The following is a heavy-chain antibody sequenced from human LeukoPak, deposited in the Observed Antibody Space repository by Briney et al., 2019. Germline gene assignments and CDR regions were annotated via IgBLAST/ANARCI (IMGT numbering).Heavy chain of an antibody. V-gene: IGHV3-23*01. J-gene: IGHJ6*03. D-gene: IGHD1-26*01. CDR1: GFTFSSYA. Sequence: GGSLRLSCAASGFTFSSYAMSWVRQAPGKGLEWVSAISGSGGSTYYADSVKGRFTISRDNSKNTLYLQMNSLRAEDTAVYYCARDPYSGSYGNYYYYFMDVWGKGTTVTTSS. CDR2: ISGSGGST. CDR3: ARDPYSGSYGNYYYYFMDV.